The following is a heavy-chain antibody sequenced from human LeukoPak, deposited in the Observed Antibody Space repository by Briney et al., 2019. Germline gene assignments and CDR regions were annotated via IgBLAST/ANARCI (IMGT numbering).Heavy chain of an antibody. CDR1: GFTFSSYS. J-gene: IGHJ4*02. CDR2: ISSSSSYI. CDR3: ARSTVAGPYFDY. V-gene: IGHV3-21*01. D-gene: IGHD6-19*01. Sequence: GSLRLSCAASGFTFSSYSMNWVRPAPGKGLEWVSSISSSSSYIYYADSVKGRFTISRDNAKNSLYLQMNSLRAEDTAVYYCARSTVAGPYFDYWGQGTLVTVSS.